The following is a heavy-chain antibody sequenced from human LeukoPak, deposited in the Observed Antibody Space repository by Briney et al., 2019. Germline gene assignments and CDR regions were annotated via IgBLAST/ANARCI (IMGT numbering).Heavy chain of an antibody. J-gene: IGHJ4*02. CDR3: ARTSRYCSGGSCHSPLGY. V-gene: IGHV3-21*01. D-gene: IGHD2-15*01. CDR2: ISSSSSYI. CDR1: GFTFSSYS. Sequence: PGGSLRLSCAASGFTFSSYSMNWVRQAPGKGLEWVSSISSSSSYIYYADSVKGRFTISRDNAKNSLYLQMSSPRAEDTAVYYCARTSRYCSGGSCHSPLGYWGQGTLVTVSS.